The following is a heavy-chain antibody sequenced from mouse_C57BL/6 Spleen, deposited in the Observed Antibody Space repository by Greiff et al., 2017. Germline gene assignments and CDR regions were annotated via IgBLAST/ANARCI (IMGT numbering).Heavy chain of an antibody. CDR1: GYTFTSYW. CDR2: IHPSDSDT. V-gene: IGHV1-74*01. D-gene: IGHD2-5*01. J-gene: IGHJ1*03. Sequence: QVQLKQPGAELVKPGASVKVSCKASGYTFTSYWMHWVKQRPGQGLEWIGRIHPSDSDTNYNQKFKGKATLTVDKSSSTAYMQLSSLTSEDSAVYYCAIGNYSNYGYFDVWGTGTTVTVSS. CDR3: AIGNYSNYGYFDV.